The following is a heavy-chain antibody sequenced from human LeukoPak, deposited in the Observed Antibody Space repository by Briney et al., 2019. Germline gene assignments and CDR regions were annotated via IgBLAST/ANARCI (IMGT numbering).Heavy chain of an antibody. CDR1: GFIFSNYG. CDR3: AKHLSRGYPRVLDY. CDR2: IWYDGSDK. Sequence: GRSLRLSCAASGFIFSNYGMHWVRQAPGKGLEWVAVIWYDGSDKYYADSVKGRFTISRDNSKNTPYLRMSSLRAEDTAVYFCAKHLSRGYPRVLDYWGQGIVLTVSS. D-gene: IGHD6-25*01. J-gene: IGHJ4*02. V-gene: IGHV3-33*06.